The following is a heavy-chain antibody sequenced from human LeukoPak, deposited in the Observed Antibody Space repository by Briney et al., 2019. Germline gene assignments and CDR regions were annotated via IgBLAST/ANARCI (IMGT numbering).Heavy chain of an antibody. V-gene: IGHV4-59*01. CDR2: IYYSGST. D-gene: IGHD6-19*01. J-gene: IGHJ4*02. CDR1: GGSISSYY. CDR3: ARVGSGSGYFDY. Sequence: PSETLSLTCTVSGGSISSYYWSWIRQPPGKGLEWIGYIYYSGSTNYNPSLKSRVTISVDTSKKQFSLKLSSVTAADTAVYYCARVGSGSGYFDYWGQGTLVTVSS.